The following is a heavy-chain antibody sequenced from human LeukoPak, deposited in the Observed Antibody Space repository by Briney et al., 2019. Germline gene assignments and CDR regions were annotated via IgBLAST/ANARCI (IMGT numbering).Heavy chain of an antibody. Sequence: GGSLRLSCAASGFTFSSYWMHWVRQAPGEGLVWVSRINSDGSSTSYADSVKGRFTISRDNAKNTLYLQMNSLRAEDTAVYYYARERPPTDDYYYGMDVWGKGTTVTVSS. CDR2: INSDGSST. D-gene: IGHD6-6*01. CDR1: GFTFSSYW. CDR3: ARERPPTDDYYYGMDV. V-gene: IGHV3-74*01. J-gene: IGHJ6*04.